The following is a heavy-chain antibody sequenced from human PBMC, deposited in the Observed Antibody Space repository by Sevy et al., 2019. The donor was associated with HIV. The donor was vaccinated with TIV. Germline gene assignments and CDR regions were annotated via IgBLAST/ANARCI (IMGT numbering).Heavy chain of an antibody. V-gene: IGHV3-15*05. CDR1: GFTFNNAW. CDR2: IKSKTAGGTK. Sequence: GGSLRLSCAASGFTFNNAWMSWVRQAPGKGLEWVGRIKSKTAGGTKDYAAPVKGRFTISRDDSKNTLYLQMNSLKTDDTAVYYCTTKKDFWSGYFYFDYWGKGTLVTVSS. J-gene: IGHJ4*02. CDR3: TTKKDFWSGYFYFDY. D-gene: IGHD3-3*01.